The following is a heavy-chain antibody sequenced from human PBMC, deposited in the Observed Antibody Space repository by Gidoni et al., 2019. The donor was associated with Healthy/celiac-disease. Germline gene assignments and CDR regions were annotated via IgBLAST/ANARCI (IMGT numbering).Heavy chain of an antibody. Sequence: EVQLVESGGGWVQPGRSVRQSWAACGYTVDDYAMPWVRQAPGTGLEWVSGLSWNRGRIGYADSVQVRFTISRDHVKNSLYLQVNSLSAAASALYYCANSIGVWSAFDPWGQGTLVTVSS. V-gene: IGHV3-9*01. CDR2: LSWNRGRI. CDR1: GYTVDDYA. D-gene: IGHD2-8*01. CDR3: ANSIGVWSAFDP. J-gene: IGHJ5*02.